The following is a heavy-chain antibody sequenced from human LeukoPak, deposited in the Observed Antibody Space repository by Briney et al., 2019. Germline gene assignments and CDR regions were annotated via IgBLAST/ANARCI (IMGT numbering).Heavy chain of an antibody. CDR1: GGSISSGGYY. D-gene: IGHD3-16*01. CDR2: IYYSGST. V-gene: IGHV4-31*03. Sequence: SETLSLTCTVSGGSISSGGYYWSWIRQHPGKGLEWIGYIYYSGSTYYNPSLKSRVTISVDTSKNQFSLKLRSVTAADTAVYYCARGVSYWFDPWGQGTLVTVSS. J-gene: IGHJ5*02. CDR3: ARGVSYWFDP.